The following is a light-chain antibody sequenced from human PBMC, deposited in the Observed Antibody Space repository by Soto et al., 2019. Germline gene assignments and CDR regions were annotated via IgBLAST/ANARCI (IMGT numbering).Light chain of an antibody. V-gene: IGKV3-20*01. CDR2: GAS. CDR1: QSVSSSY. CDR3: QQFVASLT. J-gene: IGKJ4*01. Sequence: EIVLTQSPGTLSLSPGERATLSCRASQSVSSSYLAWYQQRPGQAPRLLMYGASRRATGIPDRFSGSGSGTDFTLTISRLEPEDFEVYYCQQFVASLTFGGGTKVEIK.